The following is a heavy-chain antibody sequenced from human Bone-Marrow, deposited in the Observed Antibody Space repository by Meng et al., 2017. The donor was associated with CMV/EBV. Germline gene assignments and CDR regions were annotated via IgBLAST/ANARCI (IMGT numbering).Heavy chain of an antibody. CDR2: IYPGDSDT. Sequence: GGSLRLSCAASGFTFRSYWMSWVRQMPGKGLEWMGIIYPGDSDTRYSPSFQGQVTISADKSISTAYLQWSSLKASDTAMYYCARRINWGWEFDYWGQGTLVTVSS. CDR1: GFTFRSYW. V-gene: IGHV5-51*01. J-gene: IGHJ4*02. CDR3: ARRINWGWEFDY. D-gene: IGHD7-27*01.